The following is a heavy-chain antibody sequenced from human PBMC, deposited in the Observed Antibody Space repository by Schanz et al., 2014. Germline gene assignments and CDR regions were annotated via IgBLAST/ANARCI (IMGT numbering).Heavy chain of an antibody. J-gene: IGHJ3*02. CDR2: ISWNSGTI. D-gene: IGHD3-10*01. Sequence: EVQLVESGGGLIQPGGSLRLSCAASGFNFSDYAMCWVRQAPGKGLEWVSVISWNSGTIGYADSVKGRFTISRDNAKNTLYLQMNSLRAEDTAVYYCAKGRFGELSAFDIWGQGTMXTVSS. CDR1: GFNFSDYA. CDR3: AKGRFGELSAFDI. V-gene: IGHV3-9*01.